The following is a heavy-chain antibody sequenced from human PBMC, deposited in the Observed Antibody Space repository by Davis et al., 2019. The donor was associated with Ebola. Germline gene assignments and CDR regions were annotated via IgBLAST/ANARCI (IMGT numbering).Heavy chain of an antibody. Sequence: AASVKVSCKASGGTFSSYAISWVRQAPGQGLEWMGGIIPIFGTANYAQKFQGRVTITADESTSTAYMELSSLRSEDTAVYYCARAQGLLNLGYYYYGMDVWGKGTTATVSS. CDR1: GGTFSSYA. V-gene: IGHV1-69*13. CDR2: IIPIFGTA. D-gene: IGHD2/OR15-2a*01. J-gene: IGHJ6*04. CDR3: ARAQGLLNLGYYYYGMDV.